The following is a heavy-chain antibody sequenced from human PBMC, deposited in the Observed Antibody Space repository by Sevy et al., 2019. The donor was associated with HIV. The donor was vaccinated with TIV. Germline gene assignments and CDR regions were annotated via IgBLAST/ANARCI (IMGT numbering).Heavy chain of an antibody. CDR1: GGSLSNYG. CDR2: IIPRPGLA. J-gene: IGHJ4*02. CDR3: ASVRPCGGDCYFFDS. Sequence: ASVKVSCMASGGSLSNYGMNWVRQAPGQGLEWMGGIIPRPGLANYAQKFRDRVTITADESRSTMYMDMRRLRSEDTATYYCASVRPCGGDCYFFDSRGQGTLLTVSS. V-gene: IGHV1-69*10. D-gene: IGHD2-21*02.